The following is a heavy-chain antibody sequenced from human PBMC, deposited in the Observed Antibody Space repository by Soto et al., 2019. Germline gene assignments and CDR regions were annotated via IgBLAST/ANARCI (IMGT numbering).Heavy chain of an antibody. V-gene: IGHV3-48*02. D-gene: IGHD3-22*01. Sequence: GGSLRLSCAASGFTFSSYSMNWVRQAPGKGLEWVSYISSSSSTIYYADSVKGRFTISRDNAKNSLYLQMNSLRDEDTAVYYCAREWGDYYDSSGKDAFDIWGQGTMVTVSS. CDR3: AREWGDYYDSSGKDAFDI. CDR1: GFTFSSYS. CDR2: ISSSSSTI. J-gene: IGHJ3*02.